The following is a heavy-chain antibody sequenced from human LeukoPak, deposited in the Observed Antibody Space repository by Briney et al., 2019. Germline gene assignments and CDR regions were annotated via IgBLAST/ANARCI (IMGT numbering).Heavy chain of an antibody. V-gene: IGHV3-33*01. Sequence: PGRSLRLSCAASGFTFSSYGMHWVRQAPGKGLEWVAVIWYDGSNKYYADSVKGRFTISRDNSKNTLYLQMNSLRAEDTAVYYCARDTPQIAARKGYGMDVWGQGTTVTVSS. D-gene: IGHD6-13*01. CDR2: IWYDGSNK. CDR3: ARDTPQIAARKGYGMDV. J-gene: IGHJ6*02. CDR1: GFTFSSYG.